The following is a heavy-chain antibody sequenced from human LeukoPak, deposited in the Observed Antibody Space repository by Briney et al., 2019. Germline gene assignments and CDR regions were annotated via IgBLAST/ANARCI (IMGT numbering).Heavy chain of an antibody. Sequence: GSLRFSWAASGFTFSSYGMHWVRQAPGKGLEWVAFIRYDGSNKYYADSVKGRFTISRDNSKNTLYLQMNSLRSDDTAVYYCARDKRFSSSWSDPYYYYGMDVWGQGTTVTVSS. J-gene: IGHJ6*02. D-gene: IGHD6-13*01. CDR2: IRYDGSNK. CDR3: ARDKRFSSSWSDPYYYYGMDV. V-gene: IGHV3-30*02. CDR1: GFTFSSYG.